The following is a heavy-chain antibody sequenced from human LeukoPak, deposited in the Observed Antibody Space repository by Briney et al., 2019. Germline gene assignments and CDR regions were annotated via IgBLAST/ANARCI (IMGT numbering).Heavy chain of an antibody. CDR1: GGTFSSYA. CDR3: ARGTYYYDSSGTDFDY. D-gene: IGHD3-22*01. J-gene: IGHJ4*02. V-gene: IGHV1-69*13. Sequence: ASVKVSCKASGGTFSSYAISWVRQAPGQGLEWMGGIIPIFGTANYAQKFQGRVTITADESTSTAYMELSSLRSEDTAVYYCARGTYYYDSSGTDFDYWGQGTLVTVSS. CDR2: IIPIFGTA.